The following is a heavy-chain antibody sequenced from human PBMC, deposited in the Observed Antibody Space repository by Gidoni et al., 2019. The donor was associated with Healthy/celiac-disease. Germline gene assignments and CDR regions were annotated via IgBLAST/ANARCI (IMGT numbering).Heavy chain of an antibody. Sequence: QVQLVQPGAEVKKPGAAVKVSCKASGYTFTIYGISWVRQAPGQGLEWMGWISAYNGNTNYAQKLQCRVTMTTDTSTSTAYMELRSLRSDDTAVYYCARETDYYVSGSYYNDLWGRGTLVTVSS. CDR1: GYTFTIYG. V-gene: IGHV1-18*01. D-gene: IGHD3-10*01. CDR3: ARETDYYVSGSYYNDL. J-gene: IGHJ2*01. CDR2: ISAYNGNT.